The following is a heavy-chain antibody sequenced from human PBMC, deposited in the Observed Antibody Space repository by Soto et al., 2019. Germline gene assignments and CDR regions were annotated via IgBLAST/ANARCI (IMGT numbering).Heavy chain of an antibody. V-gene: IGHV4-59*11. CDR1: DVSSTNLY. J-gene: IGHJ4*02. Sequence: SQTMSLTSTVADVSSTNLYGGWIRQTKEKGLEWIGYISNSGTTNFNSALSTRAIMSVDTSNNQFSLKLSSVTAADTAVYYCARELPRASRSPQFDFWGQGTLVTVSS. CDR3: ARELPRASRSPQFDF. CDR2: ISNSGTT.